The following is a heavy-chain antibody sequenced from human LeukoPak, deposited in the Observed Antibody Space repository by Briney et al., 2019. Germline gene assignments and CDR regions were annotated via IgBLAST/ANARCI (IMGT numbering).Heavy chain of an antibody. V-gene: IGHV3-9*01. D-gene: IGHD6-19*01. CDR3: AKSIAVAGTLGD. J-gene: IGHJ4*02. Sequence: HAGRSLRLSCAASGFTFDDYAMHWVRQAPGKGLEWVSGISWNSGSIGYADSVKGRSTISRDNAKNSLYLQMNSLRAEDTALYYCAKSIAVAGTLGDWGQGTLVTVSS. CDR2: ISWNSGSI. CDR1: GFTFDDYA.